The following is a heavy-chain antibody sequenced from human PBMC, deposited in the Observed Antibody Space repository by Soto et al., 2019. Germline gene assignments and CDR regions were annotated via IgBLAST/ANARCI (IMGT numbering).Heavy chain of an antibody. CDR1: GFTFDDYA. Sequence: EVQLVESGGGLVQPGRSLRLSCAASGFTFDDYAMHWVRQALGKGLEWVSGISWNSGTIAYADSVEGRFTISRDNAKNSLYLQMNSLRAEDTALYYCAKDIAPRPPYYCDYWGQGTLVTVSS. CDR3: AKDIAPRPPYYCDY. CDR2: ISWNSGTI. J-gene: IGHJ4*02. V-gene: IGHV3-9*01. D-gene: IGHD6-6*01.